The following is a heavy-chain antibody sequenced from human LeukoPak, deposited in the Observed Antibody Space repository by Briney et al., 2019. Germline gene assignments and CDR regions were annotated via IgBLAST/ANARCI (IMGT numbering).Heavy chain of an antibody. CDR3: ARDRGGSFVFDY. Sequence: ASVKVSCTASGYTFTSYYMHWVRQAPGQGLEWMAMINPSGGTTTYAQNFQGRLSMTRDTSTSTVYMELSSLRSEDTAMYYCARDRGGSFVFDYWGQGTLVTVSS. J-gene: IGHJ4*02. CDR1: GYTFTSYY. D-gene: IGHD3-16*01. V-gene: IGHV1-46*01. CDR2: INPSGGTT.